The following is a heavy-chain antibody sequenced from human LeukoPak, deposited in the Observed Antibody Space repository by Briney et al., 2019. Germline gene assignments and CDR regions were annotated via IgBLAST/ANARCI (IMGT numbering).Heavy chain of an antibody. D-gene: IGHD3-22*01. V-gene: IGHV4-4*02. Sequence: SETLSLTCTVSGDSISSSRWWTWVRQPPGKGLEWIGDIYQSVNTNYNPSLKSRVTISVDQSKNHFSLKVNSVTAADTAVYYCATLSSGFTNWGQGTLVTVSS. CDR1: GDSISSSRW. CDR2: IYQSVNT. CDR3: ATLSSGFTN. J-gene: IGHJ4*02.